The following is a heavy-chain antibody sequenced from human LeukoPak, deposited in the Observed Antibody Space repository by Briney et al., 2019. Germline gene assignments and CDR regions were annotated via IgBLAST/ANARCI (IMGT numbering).Heavy chain of an antibody. CDR1: GYTFTGYY. Sequence: GASVKVSCKASGYTFTGYYMHWVRQAPGQGLEWMGWINPNSGGTNCAQKFQGRVTMTRDTSISTAYMELSRLRSDDTAVYYCARVRPVYYDFWSGYHYQSPLDAFDIWGQGTMVTVSS. V-gene: IGHV1-2*02. J-gene: IGHJ3*02. CDR2: INPNSGGT. CDR3: ARVRPVYYDFWSGYHYQSPLDAFDI. D-gene: IGHD3-3*01.